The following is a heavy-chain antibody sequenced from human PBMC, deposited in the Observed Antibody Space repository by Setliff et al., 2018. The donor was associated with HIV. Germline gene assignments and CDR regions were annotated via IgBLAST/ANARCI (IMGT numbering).Heavy chain of an antibody. J-gene: IGHJ4*02. CDR3: ARFGSGKYFLTRIDF. CDR2: INHSGKT. Sequence: SETLSLTCAVYGGPLSGHYWSWIRQPPGEGLEWIGEINHSGKTNYNPSLQSRVTVSVDTSKPQFSLKMNSVTAADTAVYYCARFGSGKYFLTRIDFWGQGSLVTSPQ. V-gene: IGHV4-34*01. CDR1: GGPLSGHY. D-gene: IGHD1-26*01.